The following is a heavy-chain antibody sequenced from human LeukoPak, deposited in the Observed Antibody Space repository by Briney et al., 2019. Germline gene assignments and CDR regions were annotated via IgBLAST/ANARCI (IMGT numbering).Heavy chain of an antibody. V-gene: IGHV3-23*01. D-gene: IGHD3/OR15-3a*01. CDR2: ISASGGST. CDR1: GFTFSSYA. J-gene: IGHJ2*01. Sequence: PGGSLRLSCAASGFTFSSYAMSWVRQAPGKGLEWVSAISASGGSTYYADSVKGRFTISRDNAKNTLYLQMNSLRTEDTAIYYCTRASAGLSYLDLWGRGTLVTVSS. CDR3: TRASAGLSYLDL.